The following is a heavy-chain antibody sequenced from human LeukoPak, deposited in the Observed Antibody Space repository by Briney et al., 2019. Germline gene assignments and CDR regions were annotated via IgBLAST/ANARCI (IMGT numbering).Heavy chain of an antibody. CDR1: GFTFRDFW. CDR3: ARVRGSYYFDY. CDR2: IYSGNNT. V-gene: IGHV3-66*01. Sequence: GGSLRLSCAASGFTFRDFWMSWMRQAPGKGLEWVSVIYSGNNTYYVDSVKGRFTISRDNSKNTLYLQMNSLRAEDTAVYYCARVRGSYYFDYWGQGTLVTVSS. J-gene: IGHJ4*02. D-gene: IGHD3-10*01.